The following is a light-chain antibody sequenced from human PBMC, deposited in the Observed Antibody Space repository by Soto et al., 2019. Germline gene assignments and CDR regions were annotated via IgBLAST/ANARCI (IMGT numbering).Light chain of an antibody. CDR3: CSYAGIFTHDV. V-gene: IGLV2-11*01. CDR2: DVS. Sequence: QSVLTQPRSVSGSPGQSVTISCTGTNNDVGNYKYVSWYQQHPDKAPKLLIYDVSKRPSGVPDRFSGSKSGNTASLTISGLQAEDEADYYCCSYAGIFTHDVFGTGTKLTVL. CDR1: NNDVGNYKY. J-gene: IGLJ1*01.